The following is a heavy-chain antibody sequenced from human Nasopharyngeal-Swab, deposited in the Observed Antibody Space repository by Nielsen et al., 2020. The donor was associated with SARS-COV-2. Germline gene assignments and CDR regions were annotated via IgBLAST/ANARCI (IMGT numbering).Heavy chain of an antibody. Sequence: GGSRRLAWAASGFTFSSYWISWVRQAPGKGLEWVANIKQDGSEKYYVDSVKGRFTISRDNAKNSLYLQMNSLRAEDTAVYYCARHLTTPPFDSWGQGTLVTVSS. CDR3: ARHLTTPPFDS. CDR2: IKQDGSEK. CDR1: GFTFSSYW. V-gene: IGHV3-7*03. J-gene: IGHJ4*02. D-gene: IGHD4/OR15-4a*01.